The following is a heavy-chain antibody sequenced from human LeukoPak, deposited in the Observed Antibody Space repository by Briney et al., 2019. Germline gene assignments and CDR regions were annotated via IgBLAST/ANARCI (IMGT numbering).Heavy chain of an antibody. CDR2: IYPGDSEI. D-gene: IGHD2-21*01. J-gene: IGHJ6*03. V-gene: IGHV5-51*01. Sequence: GESLKISCKGSGYIFTSYWIGWVRQMPGKGLEWMGIIYPGDSEIRYSPSFQGQVTISADKSISTAYLQWSSQRASDTAMYYCARVMIYYYYMDVWGKGTTVTVSS. CDR1: GYIFTSYW. CDR3: ARVMIYYYYMDV.